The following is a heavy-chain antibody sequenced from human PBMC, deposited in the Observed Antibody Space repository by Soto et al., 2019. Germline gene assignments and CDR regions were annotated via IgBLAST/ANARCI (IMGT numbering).Heavy chain of an antibody. CDR2: IDPDGTTT. V-gene: IGHV3-74*01. CDR1: GFDSSYYW. Sequence: VGSLRLSCALSGFDSSYYWIQWFRQSPGKGLEWVSRIDPDGTTTNYADSVKGRFSVSRDNAKKTIYLQMNSLAADDTALYYCARGPRPSSAGTGAYWGQGTLVTVSS. J-gene: IGHJ1*01. CDR3: ARGPRPSSAGTGAY. D-gene: IGHD1-1*01.